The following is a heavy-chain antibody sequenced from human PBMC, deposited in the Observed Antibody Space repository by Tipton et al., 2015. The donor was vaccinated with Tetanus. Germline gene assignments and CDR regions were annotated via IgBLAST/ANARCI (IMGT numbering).Heavy chain of an antibody. V-gene: IGHV5-51*01. D-gene: IGHD5-24*01. CDR1: GYSFTSDW. CDR3: ARLLDAYNSASI. J-gene: IGHJ3*02. CDR2: IYPGDSDT. Sequence: QSGPEVKKPGESLKISCKGSGYSFTSDWIGWVRQMPGKGLEGRGIIYPGDSDTRYHPSFQGQVTISADKSISTPYLQWSSLKASDTAMYYCARLLDAYNSASIWGQGTMVTVSS.